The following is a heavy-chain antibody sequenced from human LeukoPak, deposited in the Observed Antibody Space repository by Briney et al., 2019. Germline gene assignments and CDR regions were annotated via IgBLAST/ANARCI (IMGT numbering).Heavy chain of an antibody. CDR2: FDPEDGET. CDR3: ATRPTYYYDSGELAFDY. V-gene: IGHV1-24*01. J-gene: IGHJ4*02. D-gene: IGHD3-22*01. Sequence: ASVKVSCKASGGTFSSYAISWVRQAPGKGLEWMGGFDPEDGETIYAQKFQGGVTMTEDTSTDTAYMELSSLRSEDTAVYYCATRPTYYYDSGELAFDYWGQGTLVTVSS. CDR1: GGTFSSYA.